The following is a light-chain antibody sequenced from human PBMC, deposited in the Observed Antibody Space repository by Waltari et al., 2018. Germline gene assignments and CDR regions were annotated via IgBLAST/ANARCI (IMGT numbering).Light chain of an antibody. J-gene: IGLJ1*01. CDR1: SSNIGAGYD. V-gene: IGLV1-40*01. CDR3: QSYDSSLSGSYV. CDR2: GSS. Sequence: QSVLTQPPSVSGAPGQRITISCTGSSSNIGAGYDVHWYQQLPGTAPKLLIYGSSKRPSGVPDRFSGSKAGTSASLAITGLQAEDEADYYCQSYDSSLSGSYVFGTGTKVTVL.